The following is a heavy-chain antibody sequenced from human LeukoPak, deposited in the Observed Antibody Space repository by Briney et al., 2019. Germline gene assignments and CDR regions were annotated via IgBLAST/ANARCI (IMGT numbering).Heavy chain of an antibody. CDR3: ARDLYDSSGYFY. J-gene: IGHJ4*02. D-gene: IGHD3-22*01. Sequence: SVKVSCKASGGTFSSYAISWVRQAPGQGLEWMGRIIPILGIANYAQKFQGRVTITADKSTSTAYMELSSLRSEDTAVYYCARDLYDSSGYFYWGQGTLVTVSS. CDR2: IIPILGIA. V-gene: IGHV1-69*04. CDR1: GGTFSSYA.